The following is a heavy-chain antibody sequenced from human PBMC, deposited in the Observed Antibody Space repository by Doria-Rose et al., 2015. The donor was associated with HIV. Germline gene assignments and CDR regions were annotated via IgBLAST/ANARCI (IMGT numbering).Heavy chain of an antibody. D-gene: IGHD6-19*01. V-gene: IGHV3-43D*03. Sequence: VQLVESGGVVVQPGGSLRLSCAASGFTFDDYAMHWVRQAPGRGLEWVSLISWDGGTTYCADSVKGRFSISRDNSKNSLYLQMNSLRAEDTALYYCTKDVGDGSGLFDSWGQGTLVTVSS. CDR1: GFTFDDYA. CDR2: ISWDGGTT. CDR3: TKDVGDGSGLFDS. J-gene: IGHJ4*02.